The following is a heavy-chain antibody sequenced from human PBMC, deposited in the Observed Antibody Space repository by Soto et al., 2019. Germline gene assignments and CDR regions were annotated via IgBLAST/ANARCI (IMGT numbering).Heavy chain of an antibody. CDR1: GFTFSSYG. V-gene: IGHV3-30*03. Sequence: GGSLRLSCAASGFTFSSYGMHWVRQAPGKGLEWVAVISYDGSNKYYADSVKGQVTISADKSISTAYLQWSSLKASDTAMYYCARRYSSGWLDDAFDIWGQGTMVTVSS. CDR2: ISYDGSNK. CDR3: ARRYSSGWLDDAFDI. J-gene: IGHJ3*02. D-gene: IGHD6-19*01.